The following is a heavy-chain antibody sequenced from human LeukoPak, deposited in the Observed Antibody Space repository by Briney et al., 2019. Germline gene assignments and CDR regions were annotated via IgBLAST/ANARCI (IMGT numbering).Heavy chain of an antibody. Sequence: GESLKISCKGSGYSFTSYWIGWVRQMPGKGLEWVGIIYPGDSDTRYSPSFQGQVTISADKSTSTAYLQWSSLKASDTAMYYCARRPGIDCSSTSCYEDYYGMDVWGQGTTVTVSS. CDR2: IYPGDSDT. D-gene: IGHD2-2*01. V-gene: IGHV5-51*01. J-gene: IGHJ6*02. CDR3: ARRPGIDCSSTSCYEDYYGMDV. CDR1: GYSFTSYW.